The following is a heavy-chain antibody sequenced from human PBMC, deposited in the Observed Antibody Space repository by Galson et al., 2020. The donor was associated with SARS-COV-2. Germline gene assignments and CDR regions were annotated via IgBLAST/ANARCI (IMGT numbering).Heavy chain of an antibody. J-gene: IGHJ6*03. Sequence: GGSLRLSCAASGFTFSNARMSWVRQAPGKGLEWVGRIKSKTDGGTTDYAAPVKGRFTISRDDSKNTLYLQMNSLKTEDTAVYYCTTVRRWITMVRGVIGAYYYMDVWGKGTTVTISS. CDR3: TTVRRWITMVRGVIGAYYYMDV. CDR2: IKSKTDGGTT. D-gene: IGHD3-10*01. V-gene: IGHV3-15*01. CDR1: GFTFSNAR.